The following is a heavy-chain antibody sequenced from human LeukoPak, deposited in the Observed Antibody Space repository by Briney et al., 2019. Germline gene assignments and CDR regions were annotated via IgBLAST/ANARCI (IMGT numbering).Heavy chain of an antibody. D-gene: IGHD6-19*01. Sequence: PGGSLRLSCAASGFTFSSYAMSWVRQAPGKGLEWVAVISYDGSNKYYADSVKGRFTISRDNSKNTLYLQMNSLRAEDTAVYYCAKDPSSGPTTNDYWGQGTLVTVSS. CDR3: AKDPSSGPTTNDY. J-gene: IGHJ4*02. CDR2: ISYDGSNK. V-gene: IGHV3-30*18. CDR1: GFTFSSYA.